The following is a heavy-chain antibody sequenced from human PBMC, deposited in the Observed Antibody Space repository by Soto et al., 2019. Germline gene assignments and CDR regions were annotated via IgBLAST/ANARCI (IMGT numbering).Heavy chain of an antibody. CDR2: INAGNGNT. D-gene: IGHD3-10*01. J-gene: IGHJ4*02. Sequence: ASVKVSCKASGYTFTSYAMHWVRQAPGQRLEWMGWINAGNGNTKYSQKFQGRVTITRDTSASTAYMELSSLRSEDTAVYYCARRYLEFSGSYSPFDYWGQGTLVTVSS. CDR1: GYTFTSYA. V-gene: IGHV1-3*01. CDR3: ARRYLEFSGSYSPFDY.